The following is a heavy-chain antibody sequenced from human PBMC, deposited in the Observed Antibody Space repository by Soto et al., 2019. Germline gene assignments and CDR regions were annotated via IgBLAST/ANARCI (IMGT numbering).Heavy chain of an antibody. Sequence: QVQLVQSGAEVKKPGASVKVSCKASGYTFTSYAMHWVRQAPGQRLEWMGWINAGNGNTKYSQKFQGRVTITRDTSASTAYMEVSSLRSEDTAVYYCARPPAILTGYYKNDYFDYWGPGTLVTVSS. V-gene: IGHV1-3*01. D-gene: IGHD3-9*01. J-gene: IGHJ4*02. CDR2: INAGNGNT. CDR1: GYTFTSYA. CDR3: ARPPAILTGYYKNDYFDY.